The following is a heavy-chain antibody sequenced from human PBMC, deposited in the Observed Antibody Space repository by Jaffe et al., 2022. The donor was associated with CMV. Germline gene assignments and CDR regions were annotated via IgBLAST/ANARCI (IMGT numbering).Heavy chain of an antibody. J-gene: IGHJ4*02. Sequence: EVQLVESGGGLVQPGGSLRLSCSASGFTFSSYAMHWVRQAPGKGLEYVSAISSNGGSTYYADSVKGRFTISRDNSKNTLYLQMSSLRAEDTAVYYCVKDLVVVVVAARSGPRDYWGQGTLVTVSS. V-gene: IGHV3-64D*06. CDR1: GFTFSSYA. CDR3: VKDLVVVVVAARSGPRDY. CDR2: ISSNGGST. D-gene: IGHD2-15*01.